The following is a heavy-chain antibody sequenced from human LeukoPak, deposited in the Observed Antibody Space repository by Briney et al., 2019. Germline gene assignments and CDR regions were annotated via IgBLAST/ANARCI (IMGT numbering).Heavy chain of an antibody. CDR2: IYHSGST. CDR1: GYSISSNYY. J-gene: IGHJ3*02. V-gene: IGHV4-38-2*02. CDR3: ARDLDYYDSSGYYSKPYAFDI. Sequence: SETWSLTCTVSGYSISSNYYWGWIRQPPGKGLEWIGSIYHSGSTYYNPSLKSRVTISVDTSRNQFSLKLSSVTAADTAVYYCARDLDYYDSSGYYSKPYAFDIWGQGTMVTVSS. D-gene: IGHD3-22*01.